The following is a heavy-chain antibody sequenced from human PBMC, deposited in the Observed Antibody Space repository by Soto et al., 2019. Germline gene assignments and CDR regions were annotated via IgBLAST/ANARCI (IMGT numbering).Heavy chain of an antibody. J-gene: IGHJ4*02. CDR3: ARGSSGWPPRLDY. V-gene: IGHV4-59*01. D-gene: IGHD6-19*01. CDR1: GGPISSYY. CDR2: IYYSGST. Sequence: QVQLQESGPGLVKPSETLSLNCTVSGGPISSYYWSWIRQSPGKGLEWIGYIYYSGSTNYNPSLKSRVTISVDTLKNQFSRELNSVTAADTAVYYCARGSSGWPPRLDYWGQGTLVTVSS.